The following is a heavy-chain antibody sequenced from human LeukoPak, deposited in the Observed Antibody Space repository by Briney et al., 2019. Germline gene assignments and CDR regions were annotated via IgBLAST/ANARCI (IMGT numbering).Heavy chain of an antibody. Sequence: PGGSLRLSCAASGFTFSRYSMNWVRQAPGKGLEWFSSISSSGSYIYYADSMKGRFTISRDNAKNSLYLQMNSLRAEDTAVYYCARDKALYCSSTSCFRLVWYFDLWGRGTLVTVSS. CDR1: GFTFSRYS. J-gene: IGHJ2*01. V-gene: IGHV3-21*01. CDR3: ARDKALYCSSTSCFRLVWYFDL. CDR2: ISSSGSYI. D-gene: IGHD2-2*01.